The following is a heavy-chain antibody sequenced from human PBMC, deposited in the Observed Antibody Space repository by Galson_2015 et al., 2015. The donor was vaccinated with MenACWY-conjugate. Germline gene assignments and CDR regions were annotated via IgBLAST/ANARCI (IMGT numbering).Heavy chain of an antibody. Sequence: SLRLSCAASGFTFSSYGMHWVRQAPGKGLEWVAVISYDGSNKYYADSVKGRFTISRDNSKNTLYLQMDSLRAEDTAVYYCARDPPHYYDNNYDMDVWGQGTTVTVSS. CDR3: ARDPPHYYDNNYDMDV. J-gene: IGHJ6*02. D-gene: IGHD3-22*01. V-gene: IGHV3-30*03. CDR2: ISYDGSNK. CDR1: GFTFSSYG.